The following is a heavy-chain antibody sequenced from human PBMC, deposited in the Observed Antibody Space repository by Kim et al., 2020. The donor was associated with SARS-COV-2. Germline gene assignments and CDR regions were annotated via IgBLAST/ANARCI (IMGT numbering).Heavy chain of an antibody. CDR1: GGTFSNYP. CDR2: IIPILAVA. Sequence: SVKVSCKASGGTFSNYPISWVRQAPGQGLEWMGRIIPILAVANYAQKFQGRVTITADKSTSTAYMDLSSLTSEDTAVYYCAREIGVAGVYWYFDLWGRGTLVTVSS. CDR3: AREIGVAGVYWYFDL. D-gene: IGHD6-19*01. J-gene: IGHJ2*01. V-gene: IGHV1-69*04.